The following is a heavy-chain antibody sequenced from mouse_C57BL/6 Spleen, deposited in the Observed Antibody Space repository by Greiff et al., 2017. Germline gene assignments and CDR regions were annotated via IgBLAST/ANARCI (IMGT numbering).Heavy chain of an antibody. CDR3: TREGIYDGYYGGFAY. CDR2: ISSGGDYI. D-gene: IGHD2-3*01. V-gene: IGHV5-9-1*02. CDR1: GFTFSSYA. J-gene: IGHJ3*01. Sequence: EVMLVESGEGLVKPGGSLKLSCAASGFTFSSYAMSWVRQTPEKRLEWVAYISSGGDYIYYADTVKGRFTISRDNARNTLYLQMSSLKSEDTAMYYCTREGIYDGYYGGFAYWGQGTLVTVSA.